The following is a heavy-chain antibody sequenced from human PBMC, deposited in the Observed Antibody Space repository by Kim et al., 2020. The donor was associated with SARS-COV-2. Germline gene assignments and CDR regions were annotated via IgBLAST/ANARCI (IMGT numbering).Heavy chain of an antibody. CDR3: ARGGSSRKLSDFDY. D-gene: IGHD1-26*01. CDR2: INHSGST. Sequence: SETLSLTCAVYGGSFSGYYWSWIRQPPGKGLEWIGEINHSGSTNYNPSLKSRVTISVDTSKNQFSLKLSSVTVADTAVYYCARGGSSRKLSDFDYWGQGTLVTVSS. V-gene: IGHV4-34*01. CDR1: GGSFSGYY. J-gene: IGHJ4*02.